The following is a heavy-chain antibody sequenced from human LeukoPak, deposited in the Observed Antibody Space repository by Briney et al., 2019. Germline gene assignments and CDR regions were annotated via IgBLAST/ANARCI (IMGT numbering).Heavy chain of an antibody. CDR2: IYHGGTT. D-gene: IGHD2-15*01. V-gene: IGHV4-59*08. J-gene: IGHJ4*02. CDR1: TGSISTYY. Sequence: SETLSLTCSVSTGSISTYYWSWIRQSPGKGLEWIGYIYHGGTTSYNPSLKRRVTISVDSPKNQFFLRLTSLTAADTALYYCARHGGSLDYFDSRGPGSLVIVSS. CDR3: ARHGGSLDYFDS.